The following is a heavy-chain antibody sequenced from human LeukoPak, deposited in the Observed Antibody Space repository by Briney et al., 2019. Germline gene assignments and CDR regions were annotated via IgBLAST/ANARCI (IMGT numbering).Heavy chain of an antibody. D-gene: IGHD6-13*01. J-gene: IGHJ3*02. CDR2: INHSGST. CDR1: GGSFSGYY. V-gene: IGHV4-34*01. CDR3: ARTIAAAGIVAFDI. Sequence: SETPSLTCAVYGGSFSGYYWSWIRQPPGKGLEWIGEINHSGSTNYNPSLKSRVTISVDTSKNQFSLKLSSVTAADTAVYYCARTIAAAGIVAFDIWGQGTMVTVSS.